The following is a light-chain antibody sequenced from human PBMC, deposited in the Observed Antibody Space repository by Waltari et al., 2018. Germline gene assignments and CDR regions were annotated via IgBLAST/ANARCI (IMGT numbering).Light chain of an antibody. CDR3: QQYDNLPIT. CDR2: DAS. V-gene: IGKV1-33*01. Sequence: DIQRPQPPSPLSPSVGARATITCQASHDISNYLNWYQQKPGKAPKLLIYDASNLETGVPSRFSGSGSGTDFTFTISSLQPEDIATYYCQQYDNLPITFGQGTRLEIK. CDR1: HDISNY. J-gene: IGKJ5*01.